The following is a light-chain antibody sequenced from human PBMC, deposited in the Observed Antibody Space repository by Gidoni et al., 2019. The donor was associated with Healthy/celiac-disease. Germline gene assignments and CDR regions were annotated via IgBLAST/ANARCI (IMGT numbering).Light chain of an antibody. J-gene: IGKJ4*01. CDR1: QSISSY. CDR3: QQSYSTPPLT. V-gene: IGKV1-39*01. Sequence: DIQMTQSPSSLSASVADRVTITCRASQSISSYLNWHQQKPGKAPKLLIYAASSLQSGVPSRFSGSGSGTDFTLTISSLQPEDFATYYCQQSYSTPPLTFGGGTKVEIK. CDR2: AAS.